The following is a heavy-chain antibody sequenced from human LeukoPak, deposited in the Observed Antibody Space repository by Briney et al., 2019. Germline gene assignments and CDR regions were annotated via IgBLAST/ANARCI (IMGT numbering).Heavy chain of an antibody. Sequence: RGASVKVSCKASGGTFSSHAISWVRQAPGQGLEWMGGIIPVFGTANYAQKFQGRVTITADESTSTAYMELSSLRSEDTAVYYCARVSGYSYGDFDYWGQGTLVTVSS. D-gene: IGHD5-18*01. CDR1: GGTFSSHA. V-gene: IGHV1-69*13. CDR3: ARVSGYSYGDFDY. J-gene: IGHJ4*02. CDR2: IIPVFGTA.